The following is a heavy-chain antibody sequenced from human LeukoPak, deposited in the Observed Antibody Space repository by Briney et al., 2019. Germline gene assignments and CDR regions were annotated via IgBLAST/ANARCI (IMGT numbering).Heavy chain of an antibody. CDR1: GFTFSNYA. CDR2: ISYDGSNK. Sequence: GGSLRLSCEASGFTFSNYAIHWVCQAPGKGLEWVAVISYDGSNKYYADSVKGRFTISRDNSKNTLCLQMNSLRAEDTAVYYCARDFRAGGVTSKAFDIWGQGTMVTVSS. J-gene: IGHJ3*02. D-gene: IGHD3-16*01. CDR3: ARDFRAGGVTSKAFDI. V-gene: IGHV3-30*04.